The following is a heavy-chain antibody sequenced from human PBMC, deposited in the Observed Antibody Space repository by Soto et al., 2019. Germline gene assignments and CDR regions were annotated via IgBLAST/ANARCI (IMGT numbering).Heavy chain of an antibody. CDR2: INTYNGNT. CDR3: AMVDVYVTPSPQDV. V-gene: IGHV1-18*01. J-gene: IGHJ6*02. D-gene: IGHD3-16*01. Sequence: QVQLVQSRAEVKNPGASVKVSCKASGYSFTRYGIASARQAPGQGLEWMGWINTYNGNTNYAQNLQGRVTLTTDTSTSTAYMELTSLRSNDTAIYYCAMVDVYVTPSPQDVWGQGTTVTVSS. CDR1: GYSFTRYG.